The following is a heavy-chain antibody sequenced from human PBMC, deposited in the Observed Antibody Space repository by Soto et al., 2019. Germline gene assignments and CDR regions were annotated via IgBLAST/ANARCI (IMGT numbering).Heavy chain of an antibody. Sequence: AGGSLRLSCAASGFTFSSYAMSWVRQAPGKGLEWVSAISGSGGSTYYADSVKGRFTISRDNSKNTLYLQMNSLRAEDTAVYYCAKYRHYYDSSASPLDYWGQGTLVTVSS. J-gene: IGHJ4*02. CDR1: GFTFSSYA. D-gene: IGHD3-22*01. V-gene: IGHV3-23*01. CDR3: AKYRHYYDSSASPLDY. CDR2: ISGSGGST.